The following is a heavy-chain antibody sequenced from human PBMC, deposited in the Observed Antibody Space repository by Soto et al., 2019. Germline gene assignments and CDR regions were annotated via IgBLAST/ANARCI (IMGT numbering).Heavy chain of an antibody. D-gene: IGHD2-15*01. CDR2: IDGSGGGT. CDR1: GFPFSTTD. Sequence: PXEFLRLSFEASGFPFSTTDMSWVGQAPGKGLEWVSTIDGSGGGTYYADSVKGRFTISRDNAKRSLYLQMMSLTAEDTAIYYCVTGGGGGLFDPWGQGTMVTVSS. J-gene: IGHJ5*02. V-gene: IGHV3-23*01. CDR3: VTGGGGGLFDP.